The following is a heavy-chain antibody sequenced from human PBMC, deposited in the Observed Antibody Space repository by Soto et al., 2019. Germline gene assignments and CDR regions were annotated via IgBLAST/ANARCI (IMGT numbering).Heavy chain of an antibody. Sequence: QLQLQESGPGLVKPSETLSLTCTVSGGSISSSSYYWGWIRQPPGKGLEWIGSIYYSGSTYYNPSRDGRVTMSVDLSKNQSSRKLSSVTAAHPAVYYCASRGSSSWYGHWGQGTLVTVSS. D-gene: IGHD6-13*01. V-gene: IGHV4-39*01. J-gene: IGHJ4*02. CDR2: IYYSGST. CDR1: GGSISSSSYY. CDR3: ASRGSSSWYGH.